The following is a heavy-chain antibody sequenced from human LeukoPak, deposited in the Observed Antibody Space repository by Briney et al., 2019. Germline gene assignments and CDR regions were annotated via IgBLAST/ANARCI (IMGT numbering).Heavy chain of an antibody. Sequence: SETLSLTCTVSGGSISSYYWSWIRQPPGKGLEWIGSIYYSGSTYYNPSLKSRVTISVDTSKNQFSLKLSSVTAADTAVYYCARVGAAAGRNPFDYWGQGTLVTVSS. CDR2: IYYSGST. CDR1: GGSISSYY. V-gene: IGHV4-39*01. D-gene: IGHD6-13*01. J-gene: IGHJ4*02. CDR3: ARVGAAAGRNPFDY.